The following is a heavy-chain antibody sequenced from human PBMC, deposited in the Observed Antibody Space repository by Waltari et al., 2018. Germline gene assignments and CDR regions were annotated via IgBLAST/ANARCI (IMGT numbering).Heavy chain of an antibody. CDR1: GISFSSFW. V-gene: IGHV3-7*01. D-gene: IGHD6-19*01. CDR3: ARERRGQSGWYYFDF. CDR2: IKQDGSEE. Sequence: EVQLVESGGGLVQPGGSLSLYCEASGISFSSFWLPWVRQAPGKGLEWVANIKQDGSEEYYVDSVKGRFTISKDNAKNSLYLQMNSLRAEDTAVYFCARERRGQSGWYYFDFWGQGSLVTVSS. J-gene: IGHJ4*02.